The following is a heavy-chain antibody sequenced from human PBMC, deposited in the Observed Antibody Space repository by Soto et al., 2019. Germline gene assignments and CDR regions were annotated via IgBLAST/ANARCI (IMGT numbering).Heavy chain of an antibody. CDR3: ARVDCSPSDCYNLYYGRDV. J-gene: IGHJ6*02. CDR1: GFTFSSYW. Sequence: EVQLVESGGGLVQPGGSLRLSCAASGFTFSSYWMTWFRQAPGKGLEWVADMNQNGGEKYYVDSVEGRFTISRDNARTSLFLQMNSLRVEDTGIYFCARVDCSPSDCYNLYYGRDVWGQGTTVTVSS. V-gene: IGHV3-7*04. CDR2: MNQNGGEK. D-gene: IGHD2-2*02.